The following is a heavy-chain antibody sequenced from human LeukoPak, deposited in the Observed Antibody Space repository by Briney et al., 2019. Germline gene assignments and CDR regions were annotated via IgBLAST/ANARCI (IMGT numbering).Heavy chain of an antibody. CDR3: TTETYYYGSGSYLRFDY. CDR1: GFTFSNAW. Sequence: GRSLRLSCAASGFTFSNAWMSWVRQAPGKGLEWVGRIKSKTDGGTTDYAAPVKGRFTISRNDSKNTLYLQMNSLKTEDTAVYYCTTETYYYGSGSYLRFDYWAREPWSPSPQ. J-gene: IGHJ4*02. CDR2: IKSKTDGGTT. D-gene: IGHD3-10*01. V-gene: IGHV3-15*01.